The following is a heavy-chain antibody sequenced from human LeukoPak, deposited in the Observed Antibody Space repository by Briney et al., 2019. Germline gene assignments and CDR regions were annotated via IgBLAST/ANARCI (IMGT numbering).Heavy chain of an antibody. D-gene: IGHD3-10*01. CDR1: GFTFSSHW. J-gene: IGHJ6*03. Sequence: GGSLRLSCAASGFTFSSHWMHWVRQGPGKGLVWVSFISSDGSSTNYADSVKGRFTISRDNAKNTLYLQMNSLRAEDTAVYYCAYGSGREGYMDVWGKGTTVTVSS. CDR3: AYGSGREGYMDV. CDR2: ISSDGSST. V-gene: IGHV3-74*01.